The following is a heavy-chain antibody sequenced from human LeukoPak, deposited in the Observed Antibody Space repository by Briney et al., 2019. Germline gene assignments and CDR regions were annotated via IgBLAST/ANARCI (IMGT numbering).Heavy chain of an antibody. Sequence: GGSLRLSCAASGFTFSSYAMSWVRQAPGKGLEWVSAISGSGGSTYYADSVKGRFTISRDNSKNTLYLQMNSLRAEDTAVYYCARDPYSGSYGNYYYYFMDVWGKGTTVTISS. CDR2: ISGSGGST. CDR1: GFTFSSYA. J-gene: IGHJ6*03. V-gene: IGHV3-23*01. CDR3: ARDPYSGSYGNYYYYFMDV. D-gene: IGHD1-26*01.